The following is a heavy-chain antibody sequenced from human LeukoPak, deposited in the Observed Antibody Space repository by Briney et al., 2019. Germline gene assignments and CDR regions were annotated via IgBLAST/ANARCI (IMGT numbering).Heavy chain of an antibody. J-gene: IGHJ4*02. V-gene: IGHV1-69*13. Sequence: SVKVSCKASGGTFSSYAISWVRQAPGQGLEWMGGIIPIFGTANYAQKFQGRVTITADESTSTAYMELSSLRSEDTAVYYCARVFAMAGDRSGYWGQGTLVTVPS. CDR3: ARVFAMAGDRSGY. D-gene: IGHD5-18*01. CDR2: IIPIFGTA. CDR1: GGTFSSYA.